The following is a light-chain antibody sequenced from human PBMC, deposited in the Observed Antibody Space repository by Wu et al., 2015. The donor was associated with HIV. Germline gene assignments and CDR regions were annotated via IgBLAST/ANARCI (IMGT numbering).Light chain of an antibody. Sequence: DIQMTQSPSTLSASVGDRVIITCRASQSISNWLAWYQQKPGKAPKLLIYKASTLESEVPSRFSGSGSGTEFTLTINGLQPDDFAAYYCQQYYNYFTFGQGTRLEI. CDR3: QQYYNYFT. V-gene: IGKV1-5*03. CDR1: QSISNW. CDR2: KAS. J-gene: IGKJ2*01.